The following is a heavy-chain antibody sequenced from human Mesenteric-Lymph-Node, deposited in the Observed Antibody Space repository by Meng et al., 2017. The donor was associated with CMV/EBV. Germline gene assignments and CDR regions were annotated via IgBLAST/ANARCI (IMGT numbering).Heavy chain of an antibody. D-gene: IGHD1-26*01. Sequence: GESLKISCAASGFTVSSNYMSWVRQAPGKGLEWVSVLYSGGSAYYADSGKGRFTISRDNSQNTLYLQMNSLRAEDTAVYYCAKAPLREVAATIYYFDHWGQGTLVTVSS. J-gene: IGHJ4*02. CDR1: GFTVSSNY. CDR2: LYSGGSA. V-gene: IGHV3-53*01. CDR3: AKAPLREVAATIYYFDH.